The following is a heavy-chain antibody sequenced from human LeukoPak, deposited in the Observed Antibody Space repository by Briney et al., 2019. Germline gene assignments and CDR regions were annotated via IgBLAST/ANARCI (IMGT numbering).Heavy chain of an antibody. J-gene: IGHJ4*02. Sequence: GGSLSLSCAASGFTFSDYYMSWIRQAPGKVLEWVSYISSSGSTIYYANSMRGRFTLSRDNAKHSPYMQMNSLKAEDTAVYYCARVRDFWSGYYFDYWGQGTLVTVSS. CDR2: ISSSGSTI. CDR3: ARVRDFWSGYYFDY. CDR1: GFTFSDYY. D-gene: IGHD3-3*01. V-gene: IGHV3-11*01.